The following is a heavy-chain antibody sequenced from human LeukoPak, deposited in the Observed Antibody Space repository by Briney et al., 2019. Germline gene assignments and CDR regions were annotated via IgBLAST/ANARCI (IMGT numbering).Heavy chain of an antibody. CDR3: ARSDSSGWYYFDY. D-gene: IGHD6-19*01. CDR1: GFTFSDYY. Sequence: GGSLRLSCAASGFTFSDYYMSWIRQAPGKGLEWVSSISSSSTYIYYADSVKGRFTISRDNAKNSLYLQMNSLRAEDTAVYYCARSDSSGWYYFDYWGQGTLVTVSS. J-gene: IGHJ4*02. V-gene: IGHV3-11*06. CDR2: ISSSSTYI.